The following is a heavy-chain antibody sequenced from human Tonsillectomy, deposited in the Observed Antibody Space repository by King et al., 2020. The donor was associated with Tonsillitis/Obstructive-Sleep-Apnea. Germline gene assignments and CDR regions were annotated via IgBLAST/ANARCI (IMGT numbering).Heavy chain of an antibody. J-gene: IGHJ3*02. CDR3: AKDLIIAESGTPGDAFDI. D-gene: IGHD6-13*01. CDR1: GFTFDDYA. CDR2: ISWNSGTI. Sequence: VQLVESGGGLVQPGRSLRLSCAASGFTFDDYAMYWVRQAPGKGLEWVSGISWNSGTIRYADSVKGRFTISRDNAKNSLYLQMNSLRTEDTALYHCAKDLIIAESGTPGDAFDIWGLGTVVTVSS. V-gene: IGHV3-9*01.